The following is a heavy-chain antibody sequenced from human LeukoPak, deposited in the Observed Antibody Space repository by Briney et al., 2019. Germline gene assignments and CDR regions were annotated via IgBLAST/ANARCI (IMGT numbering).Heavy chain of an antibody. Sequence: GGSLRLSCAASGFTVSSNYMSWVRQAPGKGLEWVSVIYSGGRTDYADSVKGRFTISRDNSKNTLYLQMNSLRAEDTAVYYCASPRSGWSFDYWGQGTLVTVSS. CDR3: ASPRSGWSFDY. J-gene: IGHJ4*02. D-gene: IGHD6-19*01. V-gene: IGHV3-53*01. CDR2: IYSGGRT. CDR1: GFTVSSNY.